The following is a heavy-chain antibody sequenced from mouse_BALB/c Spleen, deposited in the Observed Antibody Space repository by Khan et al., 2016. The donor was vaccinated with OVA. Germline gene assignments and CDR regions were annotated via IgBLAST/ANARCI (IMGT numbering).Heavy chain of an antibody. V-gene: IGHV1S81*02. J-gene: IGHJ2*01. D-gene: IGHD1-1*01. CDR3: ARINKIVATYFDY. Sequence: QVQLKESGAELVKAGASVKMSCKASGYTFTSYWMHWVKQRLGQGLEWFAETNPTNGRTYYNEKFKSKATLTVDKSSSTAYMLLRGPTFEDSAVYYGARINKIVATYFDYWGQGTTLTVSS. CDR1: GYTFTSYW. CDR2: TNPTNGRT.